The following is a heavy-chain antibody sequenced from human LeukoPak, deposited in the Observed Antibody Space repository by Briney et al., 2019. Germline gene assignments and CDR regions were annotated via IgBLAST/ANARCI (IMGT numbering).Heavy chain of an antibody. V-gene: IGHV3-49*04. CDR3: TRDRAQGSYVAKVMDY. Sequence: PGGSLRLSRTASGFTFCDYAMSWVRQAPGKGLERVPFIRSKAYGGTTEYPASVKGRFTISRDDSKSIAYLQMNSLKTEDTAVYYCTRDRAQGSYVAKVMDYWGQGTLVTASS. CDR1: GFTFCDYA. J-gene: IGHJ4*02. D-gene: IGHD5-18*01. CDR2: IRSKAYGGTT.